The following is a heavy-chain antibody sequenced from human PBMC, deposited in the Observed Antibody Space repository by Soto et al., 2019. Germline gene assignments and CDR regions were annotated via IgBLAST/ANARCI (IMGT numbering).Heavy chain of an antibody. D-gene: IGHD3-10*01. CDR3: ARDYYGSGSYYNF. V-gene: IGHV1-8*01. CDR2: MNPNNGNT. J-gene: IGHJ4*02. CDR1: GYTFTHYD. Sequence: ASVKVSCKASGYTFTHYDINWVRQAAGQGLEWMGWMNPNNGNTGYAQKFQGRVTLTRDTSISTAYMELSSLRSDDTAVYYCARDYYGSGSYYNFWGQGTRVTVSS.